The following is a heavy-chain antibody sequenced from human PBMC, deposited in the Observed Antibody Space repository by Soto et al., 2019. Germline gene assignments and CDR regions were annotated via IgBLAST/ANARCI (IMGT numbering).Heavy chain of an antibody. CDR3: AKDRDYSDNWDPLDV. V-gene: IGHV3-23*01. CDR2: ISASGGST. CDR1: GFTFSNYA. Sequence: GGSLRLSCAASGFTFSNYAMTWVRQAPGKGLEWVSGISASGGSTYYADSVKGRVTISRDNSKNTVYLQMHSLRADDTAVYFCAKDRDYSDNWDPLDVWGQGTTVTVSS. J-gene: IGHJ6*02. D-gene: IGHD1-1*01.